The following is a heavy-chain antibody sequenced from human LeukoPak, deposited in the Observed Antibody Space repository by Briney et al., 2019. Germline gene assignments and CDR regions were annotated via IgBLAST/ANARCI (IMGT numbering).Heavy chain of an antibody. CDR2: INSDGSST. J-gene: IGHJ4*02. CDR3: ARDPSNSGYDYLYYFDY. CDR1: GFTFSSYW. Sequence: GGSLRLSCAASGFTFSSYWMHWVRQAPGKGLVWVSRINSDGSSTNYVDSVKGRFTISRDNAKNSLYLQMNSLRAEDTAVYYCARDPSNSGYDYLYYFDYWGQGTLVTVSS. V-gene: IGHV3-74*01. D-gene: IGHD5-12*01.